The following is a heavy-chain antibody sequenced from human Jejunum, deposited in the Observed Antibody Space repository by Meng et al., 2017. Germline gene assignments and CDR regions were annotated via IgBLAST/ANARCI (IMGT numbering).Heavy chain of an antibody. J-gene: IGHJ4*02. D-gene: IGHD1-26*01. CDR1: GGSVGRAGYQ. V-gene: IGHV4-61*08. CDR2: ANT. Sequence: QVQRRESGPGLVRPSETPSLICPVSGGSVGRAGYQWGWIRQPPGRGLEWIGYANTNYNPSLKRRVTISLDTSRNLFSLSLTSVTAADTAVYYCARDSMGSLDYWGQGILVTVSS. CDR3: ARDSMGSLDY.